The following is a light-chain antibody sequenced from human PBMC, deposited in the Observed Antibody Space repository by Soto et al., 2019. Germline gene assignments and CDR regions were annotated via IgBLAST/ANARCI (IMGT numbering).Light chain of an antibody. V-gene: IGLV2-14*01. Sequence: QSALTQPASVSWSPGQSITISCTGTSSDVGGYNYVSWYQQHSGKAPKLMIYEVSNRPSGVSNRFSGSKSGNTASLTISGLQDEDEADYYCSSYTSSSIDYVFGPGTKLPVL. CDR2: EVS. J-gene: IGLJ1*01. CDR1: SSDVGGYNY. CDR3: SSYTSSSIDYV.